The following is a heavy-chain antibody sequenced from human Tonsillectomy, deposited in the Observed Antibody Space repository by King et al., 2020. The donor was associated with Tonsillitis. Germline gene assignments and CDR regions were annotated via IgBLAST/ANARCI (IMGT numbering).Heavy chain of an antibody. V-gene: IGHV3-48*01. J-gene: IGHJ5*02. CDR1: GFTFSSYS. D-gene: IGHD2-21*01. Sequence: VQLVESGGGLVQPGGSLRLSCAASGFTFSSYSMNWVRQAPGKGLEWVSYISSSSSTIYYAYSVKGRFTISRDNAKNSLYLQMNSLRAEDTAVYYCARAELWNWFDPWGQGTLVTVSS. CDR3: ARAELWNWFDP. CDR2: ISSSSSTI.